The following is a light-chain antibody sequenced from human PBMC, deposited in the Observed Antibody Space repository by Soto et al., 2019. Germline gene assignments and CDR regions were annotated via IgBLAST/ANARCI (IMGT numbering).Light chain of an antibody. CDR3: QQYNNWPRT. V-gene: IGKV3-15*01. J-gene: IGKJ1*01. Sequence: VLTQSPATVSLSPGESATLSCRASQSVSVNFAWYQQKPGQAPRPLIYGASTRATGIPARFSGSGSGTEFTLTISSLQSEDFAVYYCQQYNNWPRTFGQGTKVDIK. CDR1: QSVSVN. CDR2: GAS.